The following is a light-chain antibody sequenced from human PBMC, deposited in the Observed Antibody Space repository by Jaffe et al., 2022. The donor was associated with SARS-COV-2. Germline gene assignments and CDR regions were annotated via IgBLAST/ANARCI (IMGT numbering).Light chain of an antibody. CDR1: QNISNY. CDR2: AAS. CDR3: QQSYSTPRP. J-gene: IGKJ2*01. Sequence: DIQMTQSPSSLSASVGDRVTITCRASQNISNYLNWYQQKPGKAPGLLIFAASRLQSGVPSRFSGSGSGTDFTLTINSLQPEDFATYYCQQSYSTPRPFGQGTKLESK. V-gene: IGKV1-39*01.